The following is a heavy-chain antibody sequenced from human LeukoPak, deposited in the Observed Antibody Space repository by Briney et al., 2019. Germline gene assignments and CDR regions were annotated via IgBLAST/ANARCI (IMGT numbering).Heavy chain of an antibody. CDR1: GFTFDDYG. Sequence: GSLRLSCAASGFTFDDYGMSWVRQAPGKGLEWIGEINLSGSTNYNPSLKSRVTISVDTSKNQFSLKLDSVTAADTAVYYCARGGIRNRHYYFYMDVWGKGTTVTVSS. CDR2: INLSGST. J-gene: IGHJ6*03. D-gene: IGHD1-14*01. V-gene: IGHV4-34*01. CDR3: ARGGIRNRHYYFYMDV.